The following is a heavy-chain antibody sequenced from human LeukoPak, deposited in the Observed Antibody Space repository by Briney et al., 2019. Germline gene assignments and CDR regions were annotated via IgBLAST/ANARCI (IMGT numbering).Heavy chain of an antibody. D-gene: IGHD3-10*01. J-gene: IGHJ4*02. CDR1: GFTFDDYG. CDR2: INWNGGST. Sequence: PGGSLRLSCAASGFTFDDYGMSWVRQAPGKGLEWVSGINWNGGSTGYADSVKGRFTISRDNAKNSLYLQMNSLRAEDTAVYYCARELWFGELLGHFDYWGQGTLVTVSS. V-gene: IGHV3-20*04. CDR3: ARELWFGELLGHFDY.